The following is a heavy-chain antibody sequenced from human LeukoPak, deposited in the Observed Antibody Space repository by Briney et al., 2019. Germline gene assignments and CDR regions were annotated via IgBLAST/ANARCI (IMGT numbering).Heavy chain of an antibody. D-gene: IGHD3-22*01. CDR1: GFTLRGYG. CDR3: AKDRDSSGYYSFPGY. J-gene: IGHJ4*02. Sequence: GGSLRLSCAASGFTLRGYGMHWVRQAPGKGLEWVSGISWNSGSIGYADSVKGRFTISRDNAKNSLYLQMNSLRAEDTALYYCAKDRDSSGYYSFPGYWGQGTLVTVSS. CDR2: ISWNSGSI. V-gene: IGHV3-9*01.